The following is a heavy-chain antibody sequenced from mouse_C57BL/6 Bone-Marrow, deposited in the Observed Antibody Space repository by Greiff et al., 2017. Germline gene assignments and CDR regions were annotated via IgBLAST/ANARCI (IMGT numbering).Heavy chain of an antibody. CDR3: TAGMNFDY. CDR2: IRLKSDNYAT. Sequence: EVQLVESGGGLVQPGGSMKLSCVASGFTFSNYWMNWSRQSPEKGLEWVAQIRLKSDNYATHYAESVKGRFTISRDDSKSSVYLQMNNLRAEDTGIYYCTAGMNFDYWGQGTTLTVSS. J-gene: IGHJ2*01. CDR1: GFTFSNYW. V-gene: IGHV6-3*01.